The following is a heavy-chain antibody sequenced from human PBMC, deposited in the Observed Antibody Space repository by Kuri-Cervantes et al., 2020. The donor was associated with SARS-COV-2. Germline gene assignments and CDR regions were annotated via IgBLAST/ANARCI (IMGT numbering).Heavy chain of an antibody. D-gene: IGHD3-22*01. Sequence: GESLKISCAASGFTFSSYSMNWVRQAPGKGLEWVSSISSSSSYIYYADSVKGRFTISRDNAKNSLYLQMNSLRAEDTAVYYCASDLYDSSGYYFGTDYWGQGTLVTVSS. CDR1: GFTFSSYS. CDR3: ASDLYDSSGYYFGTDY. J-gene: IGHJ4*02. V-gene: IGHV3-21*01. CDR2: ISSSSSYI.